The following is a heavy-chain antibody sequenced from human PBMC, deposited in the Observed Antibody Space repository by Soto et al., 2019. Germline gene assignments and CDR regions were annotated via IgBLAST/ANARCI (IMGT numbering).Heavy chain of an antibody. CDR3: ARDQRWWFDP. CDR2: IYYSGST. J-gene: IGHJ5*02. V-gene: IGHV4-59*01. CDR1: GGSISSYY. D-gene: IGHD2-15*01. Sequence: SETLSLTCTVSGGSISSYYWSWIRQPPGKGLEWIGYIYYSGSTNYNPSLKSRVTISVDTSKNQFSLKLSSVTAADTAVYYCARDQRWWFDPWGQGTLVTVSS.